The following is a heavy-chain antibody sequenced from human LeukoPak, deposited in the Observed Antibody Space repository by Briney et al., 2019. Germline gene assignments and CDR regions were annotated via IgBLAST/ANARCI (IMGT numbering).Heavy chain of an antibody. CDR3: ARSDYDILTGYYTFFDY. V-gene: IGHV5-51*01. J-gene: IGHJ4*02. D-gene: IGHD3-9*01. Sequence: GESLKISCEGSGYSFTSYWIGWVRQMPGKGLEWMGIIYPGDSDTRYSPSFRGQVTISADKSISTAYLQWSSLKASDTAMYYCARSDYDILTGYYTFFDYWGQGTLVTVSS. CDR2: IYPGDSDT. CDR1: GYSFTSYW.